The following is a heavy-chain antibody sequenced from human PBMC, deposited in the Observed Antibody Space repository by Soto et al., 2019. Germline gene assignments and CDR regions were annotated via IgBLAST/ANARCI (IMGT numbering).Heavy chain of an antibody. CDR3: ARDRRGYSTSA. D-gene: IGHD6-13*01. CDR2: ISSDGSKK. Sequence: GGSLRLSCTASGFIFNTYTMHWVRQAPGKGLEWVAIISSDGSKKYYADSVKGRFTISRDNSKNTLSLQMNSLRRDDTAVYYCARDRRGYSTSAWGQGTLVTVSS. CDR1: GFIFNTYT. J-gene: IGHJ5*02. V-gene: IGHV3-30-3*01.